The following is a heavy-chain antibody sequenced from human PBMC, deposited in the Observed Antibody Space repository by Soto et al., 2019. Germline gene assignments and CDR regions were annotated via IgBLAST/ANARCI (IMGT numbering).Heavy chain of an antibody. CDR1: GGTFSSYT. Sequence: QVQLVQSGAEVKKPGSSVKVSCKASGGTFSSYTIIWVRQAPGQGLEWMGRIIPILGIANYAQKFQGRVTITADKSTSTAYMELSSLRSEDTAVYYCARVGRGGWFDPWGQGTLVTVSS. V-gene: IGHV1-69*02. CDR2: IIPILGIA. J-gene: IGHJ5*02. CDR3: ARVGRGGWFDP. D-gene: IGHD3-10*01.